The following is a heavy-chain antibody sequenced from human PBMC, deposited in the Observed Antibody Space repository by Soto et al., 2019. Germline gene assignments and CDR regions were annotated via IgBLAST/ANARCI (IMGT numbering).Heavy chain of an antibody. CDR2: IYYSGNT. CDR3: ARDLGYDSGAYYYRYFDY. V-gene: IGHV4-30-4*02. Sequence: SDTLSVTCTVSGGSISSGDYYWIWIRQPPGKGLEWIGYIYYSGNTHYNPSLKSRVTISLETSKNQFSLRLSSVSAADTAVYFCARDLGYDSGAYYYRYFDYWGPGTLVTVSS. CDR1: GGSISSGDYY. J-gene: IGHJ4*02. D-gene: IGHD3-22*01.